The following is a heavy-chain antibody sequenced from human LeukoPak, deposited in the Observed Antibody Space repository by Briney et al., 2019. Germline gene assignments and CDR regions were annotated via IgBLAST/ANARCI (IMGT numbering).Heavy chain of an antibody. V-gene: IGHV4-34*01. J-gene: IGHJ5*01. CDR2: INHSGST. CDR3: ARGWRDCSSTSCYSVNWIDS. D-gene: IGHD2-2*02. CDR1: GGSFSGYY. Sequence: SETLSLTCAVYGGSFSGYYWSWIRQPPGKGLEWIGGINHSGSTNYNPSLKSRVTISVDTSKNQFSLKLSSVTAADTAVYYCARGWRDCSSTSCYSVNWIDSWGQGTLVTVSS.